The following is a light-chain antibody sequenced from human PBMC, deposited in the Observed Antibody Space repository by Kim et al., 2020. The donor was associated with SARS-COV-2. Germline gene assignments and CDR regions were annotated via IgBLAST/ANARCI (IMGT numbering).Light chain of an antibody. Sequence: SVKLTCTLSSGNSSYATAWHQQQPEKGPRYLMKLNSDGSHSKGDGIPDRFSGSSSGAERYLTISSLQSEDEADYYCQTWGTGIKVFGGGTQLTVL. V-gene: IGLV4-69*01. J-gene: IGLJ3*02. CDR1: SGNSSYA. CDR2: LNSDGSH. CDR3: QTWGTGIKV.